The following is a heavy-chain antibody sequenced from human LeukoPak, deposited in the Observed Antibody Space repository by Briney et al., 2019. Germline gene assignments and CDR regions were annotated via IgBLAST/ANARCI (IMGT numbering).Heavy chain of an antibody. CDR3: ARSRAFNSGAFDP. J-gene: IGHJ5*02. D-gene: IGHD1-26*01. V-gene: IGHV4-59*01. CDR1: GGSISTYY. CDR2: IYYNGNT. Sequence: SSETLSLTCTVSGGSISTYYWSWIRQPPGKGLEWIGYIYYNGNTNYSPSLKSRVTISVDTSKNQFSLRLNSVTAADTAVYYCARSRAFNSGAFDPWGQGSLVTVSS.